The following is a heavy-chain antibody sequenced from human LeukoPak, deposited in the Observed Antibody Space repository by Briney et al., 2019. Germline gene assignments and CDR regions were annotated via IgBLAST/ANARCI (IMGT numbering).Heavy chain of an antibody. V-gene: IGHV1-18*04. D-gene: IGHD6-19*01. CDR3: ARGPGIAVAGVFDY. CDR2: ISGHNGHT. CDR1: GYTFTSYG. J-gene: IGHJ4*02. Sequence: AAVTVSCKASGYTFTSYGINWVRQAPGQGLEWMGWISGHNGHTNYVQKMQGRVTMTTDTSTNTAYMELRNLTSDDTAVYYCARGPGIAVAGVFDYWGQGGLVTVSS.